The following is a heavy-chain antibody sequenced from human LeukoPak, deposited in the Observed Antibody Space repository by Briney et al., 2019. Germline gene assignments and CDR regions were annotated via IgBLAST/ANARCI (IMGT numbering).Heavy chain of an antibody. V-gene: IGHV3-74*01. Sequence: GGSLTLSCAASGFTFSSYWMHWVRQAPGKGLVWVSRINTDGNSISYADSVRGRSTISRDNAKNTLYLQMNSLRAEDTAVYYCARDWVGATDYWGQGTLVTVSS. D-gene: IGHD1-26*01. J-gene: IGHJ4*02. CDR2: INTDGNSI. CDR1: GFTFSSYW. CDR3: ARDWVGATDY.